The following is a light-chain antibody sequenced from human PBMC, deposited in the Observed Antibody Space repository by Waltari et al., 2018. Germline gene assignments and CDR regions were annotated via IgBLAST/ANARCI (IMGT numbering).Light chain of an antibody. CDR3: QQYYSTPYT. V-gene: IGKV4-1*01. J-gene: IGKJ2*01. Sequence: DIVMTQSPDSLAVSLGERATIHCKSSRSVLYSSNNKNYLAWYQQKPGQPPKLLIYWASTRESGVPDRFSGSGSGTDFTLTISSLQAEDVAVYYCQQYYSTPYTFGQGPSWRSN. CDR2: WAS. CDR1: RSVLYSSNNKNY.